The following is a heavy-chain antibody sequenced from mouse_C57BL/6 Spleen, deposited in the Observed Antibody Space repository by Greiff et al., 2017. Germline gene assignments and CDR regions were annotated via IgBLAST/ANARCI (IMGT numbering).Heavy chain of an antibody. CDR2: ISSGSSTI. CDR1: GFTFSDYG. V-gene: IGHV5-17*01. D-gene: IGHD2-2*01. Sequence: EVKLMESGGGLVKPGGSLKLSCAASGFTFSDYGMHWVRQAPEKGLEWVAYISSGSSTIYYADTVKGRFTISRDNAKNTLFLQMTSLRSEDTAMYYCARGEYGDDSFAYWGQGTLVTVSA. CDR3: ARGEYGDDSFAY. J-gene: IGHJ3*01.